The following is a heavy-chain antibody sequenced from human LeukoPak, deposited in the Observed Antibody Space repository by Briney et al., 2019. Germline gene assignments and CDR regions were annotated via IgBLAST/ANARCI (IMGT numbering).Heavy chain of an antibody. V-gene: IGHV1-46*01. CDR2: INPSGGST. J-gene: IGHJ4*02. CDR1: GYTFTSYY. CDR3: ARGSIQLGTDY. Sequence: GESLKISCKGSGYTFTSYYMHWVRQAPGQGLEWMGIINPSGGSTTYAQKFQGRVTMTKDTSTSTVYMELNSLRSEDTAVYYCARGSIQLGTDYWGQGTLVTVSS. D-gene: IGHD5-18*01.